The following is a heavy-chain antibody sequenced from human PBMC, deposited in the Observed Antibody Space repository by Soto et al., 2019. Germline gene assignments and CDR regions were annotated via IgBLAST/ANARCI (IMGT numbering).Heavy chain of an antibody. CDR3: AREVKQQLIDY. V-gene: IGHV4-4*02. Sequence: QVQLQESGPGLVKPSGTLSLTCAVSGGSISSSNWWSWVRQPPGKGLEWIGEIYHSGSTNYNPSLKSRVTTSVDKSKNQFSLKLRSVTAAYTGVYYCAREVKQQLIDYWGQGTLVTVSS. CDR2: IYHSGST. J-gene: IGHJ4*02. D-gene: IGHD6-13*01. CDR1: GGSISSSNW.